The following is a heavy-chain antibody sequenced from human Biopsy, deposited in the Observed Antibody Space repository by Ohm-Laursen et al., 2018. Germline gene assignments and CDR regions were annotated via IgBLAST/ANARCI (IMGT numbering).Heavy chain of an antibody. CDR1: GFSVSSYD. V-gene: IGHV3-21*01. J-gene: IGHJ6*02. CDR3: ARDSSRRAREGGMDV. Sequence: ETLSLTCAASGFSVSSYDMNWVRQAPGKGLEWISYISETSSHIYDADSVRGRLTVARDIAKNSLYLQLNSLRVEDTAVYYCARDSSRRAREGGMDVWGQGTTVTVSS. D-gene: IGHD6-6*01. CDR2: ISETSSHI.